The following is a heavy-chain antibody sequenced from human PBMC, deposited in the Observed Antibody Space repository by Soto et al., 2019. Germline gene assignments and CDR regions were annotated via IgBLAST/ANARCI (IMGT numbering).Heavy chain of an antibody. CDR3: AREPRIAAVGIPDY. CDR1: GFIFSSYG. D-gene: IGHD6-13*01. CDR2: IWHDGNKI. Sequence: QVQLVESGGGVVQPGRSLRLSCAASGFIFSSYGMHWVRQAPGKGLEWVAVIWHDGNKIYYADSVKGRFTISRDNSENTLYLQMNSLRVDDTAVYFCAREPRIAAVGIPDYWGQGTLLAVSS. V-gene: IGHV3-33*01. J-gene: IGHJ4*02.